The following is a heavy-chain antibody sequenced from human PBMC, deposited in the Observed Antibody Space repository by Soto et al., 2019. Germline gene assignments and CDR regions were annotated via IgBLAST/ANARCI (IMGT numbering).Heavy chain of an antibody. CDR1: GGSISSGGYY. J-gene: IGHJ5*02. V-gene: IGHV4-31*03. CDR2: IYYSGST. D-gene: IGHD3-10*01. CDR3: ARMVRELVGGDNCFDP. Sequence: QVQLQESGPGLVKPSQILSLTCTVSGGSISSGGYYWSWIRQHPGKGLEWIGYIYYSGSTYYIPSLKSRVTISVDTSKNQFSLKLSSVTAADTAVYYCARMVRELVGGDNCFDPWGQGTLVTVSS.